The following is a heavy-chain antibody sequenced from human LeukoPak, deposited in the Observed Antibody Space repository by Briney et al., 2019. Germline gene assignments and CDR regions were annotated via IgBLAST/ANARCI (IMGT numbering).Heavy chain of an antibody. Sequence: GGSLRLSCAASGFTVSSNYMSWVRQAPGKGLEWVSVIYSGGSTYFADSVKGRLTISRDNSKNTVYLQMNSPRAEDTAVYYCARVKYSDSSGYYYGAFDIWGQGTMVTVSS. J-gene: IGHJ3*02. CDR3: ARVKYSDSSGYYYGAFDI. CDR2: IYSGGST. CDR1: GFTVSSNY. V-gene: IGHV3-53*01. D-gene: IGHD3-22*01.